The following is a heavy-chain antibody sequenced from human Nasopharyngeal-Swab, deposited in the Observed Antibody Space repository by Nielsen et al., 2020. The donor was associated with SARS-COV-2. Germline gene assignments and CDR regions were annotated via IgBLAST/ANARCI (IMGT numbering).Heavy chain of an antibody. V-gene: IGHV5-51*01. CDR3: ARQRTTLTLGRAFDL. D-gene: IGHD4-17*01. CDR2: IYPGNSDT. CDR1: GHSFSNYW. Sequence: GESLKISCKGFGHSFSNYWFAWARQMPGKGLEWMGIIYPGNSDTRYSPSFQGQVTISADKSISTAYLQWSSLRASDTAIYYCARQRTTLTLGRAFDLWGQGTIVTVSS. J-gene: IGHJ3*01.